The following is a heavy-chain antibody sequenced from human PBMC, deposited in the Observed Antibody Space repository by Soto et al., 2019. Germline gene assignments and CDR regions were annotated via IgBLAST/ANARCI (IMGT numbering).Heavy chain of an antibody. D-gene: IGHD3-22*01. V-gene: IGHV3-21*01. CDR1: GFTFSRYS. J-gene: IGHJ4*02. Sequence: EVQLVESGGGLVKPGGSLRLSCAASGFTFSRYSMNWVRQAPGKGLEWVSSISIGRTYTDYADSVKGRFTISGDNAKNSLYLQMNSLRAEDTAVYYCATMGSGYYYDYWGQGTLVTVSS. CDR2: ISIGRTYT. CDR3: ATMGSGYYYDY.